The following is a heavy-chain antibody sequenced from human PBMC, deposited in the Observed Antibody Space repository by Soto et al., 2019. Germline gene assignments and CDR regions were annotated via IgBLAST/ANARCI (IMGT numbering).Heavy chain of an antibody. CDR3: ARSENLAAAGPGWFDP. CDR2: IIPILGIA. CDR1: GGTFSSYT. V-gene: IGHV1-69*02. D-gene: IGHD6-13*01. J-gene: IGHJ5*02. Sequence: QVQLVQSGAEVKKPGSSVKVSCKASGGTFSSYTISWVRQAPGQGLEWMGRIIPILGIANYAQKFQGRVTITADKSTSTACMELSSLRSEDTAVYYCARSENLAAAGPGWFDPWGQGTLVTVSS.